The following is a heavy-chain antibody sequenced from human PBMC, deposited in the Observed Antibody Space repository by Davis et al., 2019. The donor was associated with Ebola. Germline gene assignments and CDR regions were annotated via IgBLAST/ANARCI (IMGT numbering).Heavy chain of an antibody. Sequence: SETLSLTCTVSGGSISSYYWSWIRQPPGKGLEWIGYISYSGSTNYNPSLKSRATISIDASRNQFSLKLSSVTAADTAVYYCARGYCSSTSCHPKYNWFDPWGQGTLVTASS. CDR2: ISYSGST. CDR1: GGSISSYY. CDR3: ARGYCSSTSCHPKYNWFDP. D-gene: IGHD2-2*01. V-gene: IGHV4-59*12. J-gene: IGHJ5*02.